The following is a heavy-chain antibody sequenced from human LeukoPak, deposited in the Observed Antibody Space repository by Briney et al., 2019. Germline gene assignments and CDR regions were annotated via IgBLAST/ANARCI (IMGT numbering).Heavy chain of an antibody. CDR2: IKSKTDGGTT. J-gene: IGHJ4*02. Sequence: GGSLRLSCAASGFSFNNAWMSWARQAPGKGLEWVGRIKSKTDGGTTDYAAPVKGRFTISREDSQNALYLQMNSLKTEDTAVYYCAAAAYYYDRSGYQTDYWGQGTLVTVSS. D-gene: IGHD3-22*01. CDR3: AAAAYYYDRSGYQTDY. CDR1: GFSFNNAW. V-gene: IGHV3-15*01.